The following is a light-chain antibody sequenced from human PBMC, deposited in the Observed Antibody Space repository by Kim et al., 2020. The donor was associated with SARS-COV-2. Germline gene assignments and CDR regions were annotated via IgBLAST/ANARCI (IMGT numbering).Light chain of an antibody. CDR3: LQYGSSPRT. CDR1: HSVSGSY. Sequence: SPGARATLYCRASHSVSGSYLAGYQQKPGQAPRVLIYGASSRATGIPDRFSGSGSVTDFALTISRLEPEDFAVYYCLQYGSSPRTFGQGTQVDI. J-gene: IGKJ1*01. CDR2: GAS. V-gene: IGKV3-20*01.